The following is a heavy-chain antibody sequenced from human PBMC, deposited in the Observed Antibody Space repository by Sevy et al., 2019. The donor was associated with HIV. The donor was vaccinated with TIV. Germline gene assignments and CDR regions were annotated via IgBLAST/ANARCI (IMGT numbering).Heavy chain of an antibody. CDR3: ARDEGGYDPLDY. V-gene: IGHV3-21*01. CDR1: GFTFTSYT. CDR2: ISYSAEYI. Sequence: GGSLRLSCATSGFTFTSYTMNWVRQAPGKGLEWVSSISYSAEYIYYADSVKGQFTISRDNAKNSLFLQMNSLRVEDTAVYYCARDEGGYDPLDYWGQGTLVTVSS. J-gene: IGHJ4*02. D-gene: IGHD3-16*01.